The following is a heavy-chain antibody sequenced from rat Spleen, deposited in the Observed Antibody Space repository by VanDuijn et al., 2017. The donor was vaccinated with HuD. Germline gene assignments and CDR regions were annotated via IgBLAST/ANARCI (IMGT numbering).Heavy chain of an antibody. V-gene: IGHV5-58*01. J-gene: IGHJ2*01. CDR1: GFTFSGYW. CDR2: ISNDGVNT. D-gene: IGHD1-7*01. Sequence: EVQLVETGGGLVQPGGSLQLSCVASGFTFSGYWMYWIRQAPGEGLEWISFISNDGVNTYYPDSVKGRFTISRDNAENIVYLQMSSLKSEDTATYYCAVAGYGYWGQGVMVTVSS. CDR3: AVAGYGY.